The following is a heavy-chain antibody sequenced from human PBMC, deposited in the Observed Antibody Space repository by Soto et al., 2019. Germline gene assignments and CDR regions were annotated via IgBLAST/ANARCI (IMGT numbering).Heavy chain of an antibody. V-gene: IGHV4-4*02. CDR1: GGSISSSNW. J-gene: IGHJ6*02. CDR2: IYHSGST. Sequence: SETLSLTCAVSGGSISSSNWWSWVRQPPGKGLEWIGAIYHSGSTNYNPSLKSRVTISVDKSKNQFSLKLSSVTAADTAVYYCARGRAVFDYYYGMDVWGQGTTVTVSS. D-gene: IGHD1-20*01. CDR3: ARGRAVFDYYYGMDV.